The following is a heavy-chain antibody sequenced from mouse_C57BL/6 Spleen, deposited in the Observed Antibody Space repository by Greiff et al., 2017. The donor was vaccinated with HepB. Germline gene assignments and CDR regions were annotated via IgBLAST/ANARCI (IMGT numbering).Heavy chain of an antibody. V-gene: IGHV1-55*01. CDR2: IYPGSGST. CDR1: GYTFTSYW. Sequence: VQLQQSGAELVKPGASVEMSCKASGYTFTSYWITWVKQRPGQGLEWIGDIYPGSGSTNYNEKFKSKATLTVDTSSSTAYMQLSSLTSEDSAVYYCAKDWDGAMDYWGQGTSVTVSS. D-gene: IGHD4-1*01. J-gene: IGHJ4*01. CDR3: AKDWDGAMDY.